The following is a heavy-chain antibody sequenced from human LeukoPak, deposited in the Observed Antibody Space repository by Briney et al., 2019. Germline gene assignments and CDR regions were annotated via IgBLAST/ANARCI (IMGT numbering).Heavy chain of an antibody. J-gene: IGHJ4*02. V-gene: IGHV1-46*01. CDR1: GYTFTSYY. CDR2: INPSGAST. D-gene: IGHD6-13*01. CDR3: ARFSSNWYSSFDY. Sequence: ASAKVSCKASGYTFTSYYMHWVRQAPGQGLEWMGIINPSGASTGYAQKFQGRVTMTWDTSTTTVYMELSSLRSEDTAVYYCARFSSNWYSSFDYWGQGTLVTVSS.